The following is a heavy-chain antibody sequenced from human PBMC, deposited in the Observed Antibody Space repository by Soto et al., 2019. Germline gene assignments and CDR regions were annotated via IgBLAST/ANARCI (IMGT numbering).Heavy chain of an antibody. Sequence: SLKVSCKASGGTFSSYAISWVRQAPGQGLEWMGGIIPIFGTANYEQKFQGRVTITADESTSTAYMELSSLRSEDTAVYYCAINLYYYDSSAPFDYWGQGTMVTVYS. CDR2: IIPIFGTA. V-gene: IGHV1-69*13. CDR1: GGTFSSYA. CDR3: AINLYYYDSSAPFDY. D-gene: IGHD3-22*01. J-gene: IGHJ4*02.